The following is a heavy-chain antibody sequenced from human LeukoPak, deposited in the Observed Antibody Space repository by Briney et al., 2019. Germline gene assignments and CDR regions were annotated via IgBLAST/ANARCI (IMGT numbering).Heavy chain of an antibody. CDR1: GFSLSTSGLG. CDR2: IYWNGDK. Sequence: SGPTLVNPTQTLTVTCTFSGFSLSTSGLGVGWIRQPPGKALEWLALIYWNGDKRYSPSLKSRLTITKDTSKNQVVLTMTNMDPVDTATYYCARDTTTSLLFDYWGQGTLVTVSS. J-gene: IGHJ4*02. V-gene: IGHV2-5*01. CDR3: ARDTTTSLLFDY. D-gene: IGHD1-1*01.